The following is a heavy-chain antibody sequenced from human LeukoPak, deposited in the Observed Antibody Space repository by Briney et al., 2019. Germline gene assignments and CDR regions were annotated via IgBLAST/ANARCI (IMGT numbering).Heavy chain of an antibody. J-gene: IGHJ3*02. CDR1: GGSISSSSYY. CDR2: IYYSGST. D-gene: IGHD6-25*01. V-gene: IGHV4-39*07. Sequence: SETLSLTCTVSGGSISSSSYYWGWIRQPPGKGLEWIGSIYYSGSTYYNPSLKSRVTISVDTSKNQFSLKLSSVTAADTAVYYCARDQPYSSDRGMAFDIWGQGTMVTVSS. CDR3: ARDQPYSSDRGMAFDI.